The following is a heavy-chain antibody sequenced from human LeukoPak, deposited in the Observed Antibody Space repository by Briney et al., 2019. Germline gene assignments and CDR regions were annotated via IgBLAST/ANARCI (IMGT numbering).Heavy chain of an antibody. CDR1: GGSISSYY. CDR2: NYYSGSG. V-gene: IGHV4-59*01. D-gene: IGHD2-21*02. CDR3: ARGLIPFPRHYYYLDV. Sequence: SETLSLTCTVSGGSISSYYWSWIRQPPGKGLEWIGYNYYSGSGIYSPSLKSRVTISLDTSKNQFSLKLSSVTAADTAVYYCARGLIPFPRHYYYLDVWGKGTTVIVSS. J-gene: IGHJ6*03.